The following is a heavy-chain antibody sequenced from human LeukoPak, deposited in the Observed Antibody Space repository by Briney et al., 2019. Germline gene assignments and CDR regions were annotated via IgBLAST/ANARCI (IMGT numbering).Heavy chain of an antibody. CDR1: GYTFTSYA. J-gene: IGHJ4*02. CDR2: INAGNGNT. D-gene: IGHD4-17*01. V-gene: IGHV1-3*01. CDR3: ARGMGAGYGDYGY. Sequence: ASVKVSCKASGYTFTSYAMHWVRQAPGQRLEWMGWINAGNGNTKYSQKFQGRVTITRDTSASTAYMALSRLRSEDTAVYYCARGMGAGYGDYGYWGQGTLVTVSS.